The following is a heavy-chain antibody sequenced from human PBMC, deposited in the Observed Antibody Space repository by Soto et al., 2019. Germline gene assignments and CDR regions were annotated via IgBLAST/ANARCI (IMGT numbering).Heavy chain of an antibody. Sequence: EVQLAESGGKLIQPGGSLRLSCEASGFTFSAYDMHWVRQSPGKGLEWVSGIGRAGDTDYADSVRGRFTTSRDNAKNSVYLQMNSLRAGDTAVYYCARLSTIWTYFDYWGQGSLVTVSS. CDR3: ARLSTIWTYFDY. V-gene: IGHV3-13*01. D-gene: IGHD1-1*01. CDR1: GFTFSAYD. CDR2: IGRAGDT. J-gene: IGHJ4*02.